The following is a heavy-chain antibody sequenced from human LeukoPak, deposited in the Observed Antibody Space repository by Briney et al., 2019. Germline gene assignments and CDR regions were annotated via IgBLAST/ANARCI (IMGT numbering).Heavy chain of an antibody. CDR1: GFTFRDFY. CDR3: ARYRVITNDYFDS. V-gene: IGHV3-11*01. CDR2: ISNSGNTI. D-gene: IGHD3-16*01. Sequence: GSLRPSCAGPGFTFRDFYMTWVPQAPRKGLGWGSYISNSGNTIKEADSVKGRFTISRDNAQNSLFLQMKSLRAEDTAVYYCARYRVITNDYFDSWGQGTLVTVSS. J-gene: IGHJ4*02.